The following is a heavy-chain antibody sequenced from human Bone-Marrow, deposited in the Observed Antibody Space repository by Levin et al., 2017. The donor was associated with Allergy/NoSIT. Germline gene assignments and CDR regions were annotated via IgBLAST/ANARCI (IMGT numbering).Heavy chain of an antibody. V-gene: IGHV4-39*02. CDR1: GGSISSSTYF. CDR2: IFYSGST. J-gene: IGHJ5*02. D-gene: IGHD6-13*01. CDR3: ARLWFPIAAVGIDP. Sequence: SETLSLICSVSGGSISSSTYFWGWIRQPPGKGLEWIGSIFYSGSTYYNPSLKSRVTISVDTSKSHFSLKLTSVTAADTAVYYCARLWFPIAAVGIDPWGQGTLVTVSS.